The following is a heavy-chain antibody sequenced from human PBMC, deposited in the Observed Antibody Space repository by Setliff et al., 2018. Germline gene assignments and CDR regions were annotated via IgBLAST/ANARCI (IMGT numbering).Heavy chain of an antibody. CDR3: ARDPSSVAARPGY. D-gene: IGHD6-6*01. J-gene: IGHJ4*02. V-gene: IGHV4-39*07. CDR2: IYSSGNT. CDR1: GDSIRSSRYY. Sequence: PSETLSLTCTVSGDSIRSSRYYWGWVRQPPGKGLEWIGSIYSSGNTYYNPSPKRRVTISVDTTKNQFSLQLNSVTAADTAVYYCARDPSSVAARPGYWGQGTLVTVSS.